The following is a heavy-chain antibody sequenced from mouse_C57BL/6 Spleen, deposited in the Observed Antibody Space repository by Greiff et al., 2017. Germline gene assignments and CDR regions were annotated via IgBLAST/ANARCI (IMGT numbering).Heavy chain of an antibody. Sequence: QVQLKESGAELVRPGASVKLSCKASGYTFTDYYINWVKQRPGQGLEWIARIYPGSGNTYYNEKFKGKATLTAEKSSSTAYMQLSSLTSEDSAVYFCARDWDGAWFAYWGQGTLVTVSA. J-gene: IGHJ3*01. CDR1: GYTFTDYY. CDR3: ARDWDGAWFAY. V-gene: IGHV1-76*01. CDR2: IYPGSGNT. D-gene: IGHD4-1*01.